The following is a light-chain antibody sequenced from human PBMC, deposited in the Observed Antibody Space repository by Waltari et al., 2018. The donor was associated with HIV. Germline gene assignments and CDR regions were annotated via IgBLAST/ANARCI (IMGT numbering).Light chain of an antibody. Sequence: SALTQPASVSGSPGQSITISCTGASSEFRTYNYVSWYQHHPGKAPRLLIYDVTNRPSGFSHRFSGSKSGDTASLIISGLQAEDEADYFCAAYIGPWVFGGGTRLTV. CDR2: DVT. J-gene: IGLJ3*02. CDR3: AAYIGPWV. V-gene: IGLV2-14*03. CDR1: SSEFRTYNY.